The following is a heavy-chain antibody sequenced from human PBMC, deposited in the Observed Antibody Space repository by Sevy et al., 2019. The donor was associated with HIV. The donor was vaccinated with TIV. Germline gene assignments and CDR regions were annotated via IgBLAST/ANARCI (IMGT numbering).Heavy chain of an antibody. CDR2: IRSKTYGGTT. CDR1: GFTSGDYI. J-gene: IGHJ6*02. V-gene: IGHV3-49*04. Sequence: GGSLRLSCTPSGFTSGDYILTWVRQTPGKGLEWVGFIRSKTYGGTTEYAVSVKGRFTISRDDSKNVAYLRMNSLKTEDTAVYYCTRTSYYYDSGSYYGMDVWGQGTTVTVSS. D-gene: IGHD3-10*01. CDR3: TRTSYYYDSGSYYGMDV.